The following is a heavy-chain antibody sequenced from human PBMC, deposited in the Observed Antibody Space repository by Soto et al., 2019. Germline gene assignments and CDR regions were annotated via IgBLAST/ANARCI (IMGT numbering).Heavy chain of an antibody. J-gene: IGHJ3*02. Sequence: ASVKVSCKASGYTFTSYYMHWVRQAPGQGLEWMGIINPSGGSTSYAQKFQGRVTMTRDTSTSTVYMELSSLRSEDTAVYYCARASIYYDSSGYYYGGSGAFDIWGQGTMVTVSS. V-gene: IGHV1-46*01. D-gene: IGHD3-22*01. CDR1: GYTFTSYY. CDR2: INPSGGST. CDR3: ARASIYYDSSGYYYGGSGAFDI.